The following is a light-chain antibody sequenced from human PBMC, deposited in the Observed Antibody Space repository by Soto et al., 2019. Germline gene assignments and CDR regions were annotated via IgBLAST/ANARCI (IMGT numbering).Light chain of an antibody. CDR2: LGS. CDR1: QSLLHSNGYNY. CDR3: MQALQTPYT. J-gene: IGKJ2*01. Sequence: DIVMTQSPLSLPVTPGEPASISCRSSQSLLHSNGYNYLESYLQKPGQSPQLLIYLGSNRASGVPDRFSGSGSGTDFTLKISRVEAEDVGVYYCMQALQTPYTFGQGTKLEIK. V-gene: IGKV2-28*01.